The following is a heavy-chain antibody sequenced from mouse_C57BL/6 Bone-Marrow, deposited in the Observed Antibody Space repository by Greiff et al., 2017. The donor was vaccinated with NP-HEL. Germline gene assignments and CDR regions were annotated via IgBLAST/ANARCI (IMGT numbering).Heavy chain of an antibody. J-gene: IGHJ2*01. CDR1: GYTFTDYY. CDR2: INPYNGGT. CDR3: ARCMVTIFDY. D-gene: IGHD2-2*01. V-gene: IGHV1-19*01. Sequence: DVKLVESGPVLVKPGASVKMSCKASGYTFTDYYMNWVKQSHGKSLEWIGVINPYNGGTSYNQKFKGKATLTVDKSSSTAYMELNSLTSEDSAVYYCARCMVTIFDYWGQGTTLTVSS.